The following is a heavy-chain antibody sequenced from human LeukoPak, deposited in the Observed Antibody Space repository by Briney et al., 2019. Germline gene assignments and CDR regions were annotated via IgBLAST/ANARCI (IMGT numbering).Heavy chain of an antibody. CDR3: ARGSVKYDSSGYYYDYYYYGMDV. V-gene: IGHV4-34*01. Sequence: PSETLSLTCAVYGGSFSGYYWSWIRQPPGKGLEWIGEINHSGSTNYNPSLKSRVTISVDTSKNQFSLKLSSVTAADTAVYYCARGSVKYDSSGYYYDYYYYGMDVWGQGTTVTVSS. J-gene: IGHJ6*02. D-gene: IGHD3-22*01. CDR2: INHSGST. CDR1: GGSFSGYY.